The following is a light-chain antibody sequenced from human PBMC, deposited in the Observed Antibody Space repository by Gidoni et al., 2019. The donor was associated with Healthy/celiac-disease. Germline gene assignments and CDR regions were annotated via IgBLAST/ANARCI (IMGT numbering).Light chain of an antibody. Sequence: EIVFTQSPATLSLSPGERATLSCRASQSVSSYLAWYQQKPGQAPRLLIYDASNRATGIPARFSGSGSGTDFTLTISSLEPEGFAVYYCQQRSNWSFTFGPGTKVDIK. CDR3: QQRSNWSFT. CDR1: QSVSSY. CDR2: DAS. V-gene: IGKV3-11*01. J-gene: IGKJ3*01.